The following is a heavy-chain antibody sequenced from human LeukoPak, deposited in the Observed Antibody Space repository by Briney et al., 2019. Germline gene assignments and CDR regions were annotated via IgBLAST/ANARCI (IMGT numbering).Heavy chain of an antibody. V-gene: IGHV7-4-1*02. J-gene: IGHJ5*02. CDR3: AREDSYSSGWYDH. D-gene: IGHD6-19*01. CDR2: INTNTGNP. Sequence: GASVKVSCKASGFTLTNYAMNWVRQAPGQGLEWMGWINTNTGNPTYAQGFTGRFVFSLDTSVSTTYLQISSLRAEDTAMYYCAREDSYSSGWYDHWGQGTPVTVSS. CDR1: GFTLTNYA.